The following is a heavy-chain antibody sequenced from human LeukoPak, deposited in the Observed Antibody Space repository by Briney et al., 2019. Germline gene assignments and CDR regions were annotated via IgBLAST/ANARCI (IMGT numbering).Heavy chain of an antibody. CDR1: GGSISSGGYY. J-gene: IGHJ4*02. V-gene: IGHV4-31*03. CDR2: IYYSGST. Sequence: SQTLSLTCTVSGGSISSGGYYWSWIRQHPGKGLEWIGYIYYSGSTYYNPSLKSRVTISVDTSKNQFSLKLSSVTAADTAVYYCARVAGCPNYYFDYWGQGTLVTVSS. CDR3: ARVAGCPNYYFDY. D-gene: IGHD6-19*01.